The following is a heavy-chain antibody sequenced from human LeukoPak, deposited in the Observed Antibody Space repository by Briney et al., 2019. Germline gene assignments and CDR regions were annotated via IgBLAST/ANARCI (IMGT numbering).Heavy chain of an antibody. V-gene: IGHV4-39*01. CDR1: GGSITSSNYY. Sequence: KSSETLSLTCTVSGGSITSSNYYWGWIRRPPGKGLEWIGTIHHTGSTYYNPSLRSRVTVSVDTSNNQFSLKVTSVTAADTAIYYCARHPSGSSFDYWGQGTLVAVSS. J-gene: IGHJ4*02. CDR3: ARHPSGSSFDY. CDR2: IHHTGST. D-gene: IGHD1-26*01.